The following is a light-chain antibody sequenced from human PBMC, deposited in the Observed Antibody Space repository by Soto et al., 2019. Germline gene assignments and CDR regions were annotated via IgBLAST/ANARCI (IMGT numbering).Light chain of an antibody. Sequence: EIVLTQSPATLSLAPGDRANLSCRASQSVSTKNLAWYQQKPGQAPRLLIFGASSRAPGISDRFSGSGSGTAFSLTISRLEPEDFAVYYCQQFGSSPPYPFGQGTKVEIK. CDR3: QQFGSSPPYP. CDR2: GAS. CDR1: QSVSTKN. V-gene: IGKV3-20*01. J-gene: IGKJ2*01.